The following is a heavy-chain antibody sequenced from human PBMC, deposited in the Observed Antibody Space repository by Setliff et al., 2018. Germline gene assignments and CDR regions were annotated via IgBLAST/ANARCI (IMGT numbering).Heavy chain of an antibody. V-gene: IGHV3-74*01. J-gene: IGHJ4*02. CDR2: INPDATTT. CDR1: GFTFSSHW. CDR3: ARDPRDGSSSPMADN. D-gene: IGHD3-10*01. Sequence: GESLKISCAASGFTFSSHWMHWVRQVPGKGLAWDSQINPDATTTYYADSVKGRFTISRDNAKTTLYLQMNSLRVEDTAVYFCARDPRDGSSSPMADNWGQGTLVTVS.